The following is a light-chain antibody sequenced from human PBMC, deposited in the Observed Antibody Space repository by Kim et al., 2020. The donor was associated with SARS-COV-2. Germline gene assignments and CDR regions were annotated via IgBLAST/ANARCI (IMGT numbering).Light chain of an antibody. CDR1: QSVSGS. V-gene: IGKV3-15*01. CDR2: GAS. J-gene: IGKJ1*01. CDR3: QQYNNWPPWT. Sequence: EIVMTQSPATLSVSPGERVTLSCRASQSVSGSLAWYQQKPGQAPRLLVYGASTRATGISARFSGSGSGTEFTLTISSLQSKDFGFYYCQQYNNWPPWTFGQGTKVDIK.